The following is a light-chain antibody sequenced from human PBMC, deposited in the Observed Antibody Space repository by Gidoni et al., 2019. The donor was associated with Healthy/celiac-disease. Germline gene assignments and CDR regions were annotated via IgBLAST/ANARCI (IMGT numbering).Light chain of an antibody. CDR2: DVS. CDR3: SSYTSSSTLVV. V-gene: IGLV2-14*01. Sequence: QSALPQPASVSGSPVQSITISCTGTSSEVGGYNYVSWYQQHTGKAPKRMIYDVSNRPSGVSNRFSGSKSGNTASLTISGLQAEDEADYYCSSYTSSSTLVVFGGGTKLTVL. J-gene: IGLJ2*01. CDR1: SSEVGGYNY.